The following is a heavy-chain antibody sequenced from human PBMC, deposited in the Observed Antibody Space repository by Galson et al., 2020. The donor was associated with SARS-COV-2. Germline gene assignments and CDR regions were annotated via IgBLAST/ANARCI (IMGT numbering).Heavy chain of an antibody. Sequence: GGSLRLSCAASGFTFSSYWISWVRQAPGKGMAWVPNIKQAGREKYYVASVKGRFTISRDNAKNSLYLQMNSLRAEDTAVYYCARESIAADPGVYYYYGMDVWGQGTTVTVSS. CDR1: GFTFSSYW. V-gene: IGHV3-7*01. CDR2: IKQAGREK. D-gene: IGHD6-13*01. CDR3: ARESIAADPGVYYYYGMDV. J-gene: IGHJ6*02.